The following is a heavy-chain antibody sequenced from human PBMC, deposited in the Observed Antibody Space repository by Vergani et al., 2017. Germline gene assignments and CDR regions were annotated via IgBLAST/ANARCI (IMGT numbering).Heavy chain of an antibody. D-gene: IGHD3-9*01. CDR1: GYTLSNYY. V-gene: IGHV1-46*03. Sequence: QVQVVQSGAEVKKSGASVKVSCKPSGYTLSNYYMHWVRQAPGQGLEWMGIINPSGGHTNYAQKFQGRVTMTRDTSTSTVYMELSSLRSDDTAIYSFSRGDYGILTLYRYWGQGTLVTVSA. CDR3: SRGDYGILTLYRY. CDR2: INPSGGHT. J-gene: IGHJ4*02.